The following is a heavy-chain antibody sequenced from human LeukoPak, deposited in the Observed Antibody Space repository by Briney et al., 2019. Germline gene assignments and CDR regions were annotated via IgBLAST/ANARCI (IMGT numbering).Heavy chain of an antibody. CDR3: AREGSGYSGYDAPFYYYGMDV. Sequence: GGSLRLSCGASGFTLSTHSVNWVRQAPGKGLEWVASIRKTTNYIYYADSVKGRFTISRDNAKNSLYLQMNSLRAEDTAVYYCAREGSGYSGYDAPFYYYGMDVWGQGTTVTVSS. V-gene: IGHV3-21*01. D-gene: IGHD5-12*01. CDR1: GFTLSTHS. J-gene: IGHJ6*02. CDR2: IRKTTNYI.